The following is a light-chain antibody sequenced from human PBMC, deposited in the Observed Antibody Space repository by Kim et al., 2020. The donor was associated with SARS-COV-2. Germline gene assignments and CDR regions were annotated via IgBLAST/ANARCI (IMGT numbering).Light chain of an antibody. V-gene: IGKV1-27*01. J-gene: IGKJ1*01. Sequence: ASVGNGVTITCGGNHSISNYLAWYQQKPEEVPQLLFYAASTLQSGVPSRFGGGGSGTDITLTISGLQPEDVANYYCQKNSSAPWTFGEGTKVDIK. CDR1: HSISNY. CDR3: QKNSSAPWT. CDR2: AAS.